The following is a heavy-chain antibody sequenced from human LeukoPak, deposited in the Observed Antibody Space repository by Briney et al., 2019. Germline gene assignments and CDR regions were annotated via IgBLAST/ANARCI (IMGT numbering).Heavy chain of an antibody. CDR1: GFTFSSYG. Sequence: GRSLRLSCAASGFTFSSYGMHWVRQAPGKGLEWVAVIWYDGSNKYYADSMKGRFTISRDNSKNTLYLQMNSLRAEDTAVYYCARNGRSIAARPLPHYYYYYMDVWGKGTTVTVSS. D-gene: IGHD6-6*01. J-gene: IGHJ6*03. CDR3: ARNGRSIAARPLPHYYYYYMDV. V-gene: IGHV3-33*01. CDR2: IWYDGSNK.